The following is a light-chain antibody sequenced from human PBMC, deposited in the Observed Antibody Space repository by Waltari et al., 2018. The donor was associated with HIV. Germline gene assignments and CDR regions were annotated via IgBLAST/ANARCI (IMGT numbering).Light chain of an antibody. CDR1: SSDVGSYNL. V-gene: IGLV2-23*02. CDR3: CSYAGSSTLV. CDR2: EVS. J-gene: IGLJ2*01. Sequence: QSALTQPASVSGSPGQSITISCPGTSSDVGSYNLVSWYQQNPGKAPKLMIYEVSKRPSGVSNRFSGSKSVNTASLTISGLQAEDEADYYCCSYAGSSTLVFGGGTKLTVL.